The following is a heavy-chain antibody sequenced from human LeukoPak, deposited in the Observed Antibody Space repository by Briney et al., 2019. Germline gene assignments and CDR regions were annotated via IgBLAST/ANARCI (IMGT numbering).Heavy chain of an antibody. D-gene: IGHD3-9*01. CDR2: IYYSGST. V-gene: IGHV4-59*01. CDR3: ARGQRYFDWPVSEGLFDP. Sequence: PSETLSLTCTVSGGSISSYYWSWIRQPPGKGLEWIGYIYYSGSTNYNPSLKSRVTISVDTSKNQFSLKLSSVTAADTAVYYCARGQRYFDWPVSEGLFDPWGQGTLVTVSS. J-gene: IGHJ5*02. CDR1: GGSISSYY.